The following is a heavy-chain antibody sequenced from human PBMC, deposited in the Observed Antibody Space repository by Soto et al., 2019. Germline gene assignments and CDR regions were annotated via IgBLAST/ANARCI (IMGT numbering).Heavy chain of an antibody. V-gene: IGHV4-34*01. D-gene: IGHD3-10*01. CDR1: GGSFSGYY. J-gene: IGHJ4*02. CDR3: AVHAMTGEYYFNH. CDR2: INHSGST. Sequence: SETLSLTCAVYGGSFSGYYWSWIRQPPGKGLEWIGEINHSGSTNYSPSLKSRVTISIDTSKNQFSLRLSSVTAADTAVYYCAVHAMTGEYYFNHWGQGALVTVSS.